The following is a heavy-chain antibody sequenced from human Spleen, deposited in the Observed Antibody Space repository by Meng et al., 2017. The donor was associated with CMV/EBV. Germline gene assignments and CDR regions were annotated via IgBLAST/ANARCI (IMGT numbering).Heavy chain of an antibody. CDR3: ARERMLRFLERTGGYGMDV. V-gene: IGHV1-18*01. CDR2: ISAYNGNT. D-gene: IGHD3-3*01. J-gene: IGHJ6*02. Sequence: ASVKVSCKASGYTFTSYGISWVRQAPGQGLEWMGWISAYNGNTNYAQKLQGRVTMTTDTSTSTAYMELRSLRSDDTAVYYCARERMLRFLERTGGYGMDVWGQGTTVTVSS. CDR1: GYTFTSYG.